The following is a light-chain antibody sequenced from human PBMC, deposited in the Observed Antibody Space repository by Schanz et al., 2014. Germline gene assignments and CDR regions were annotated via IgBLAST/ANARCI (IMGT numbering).Light chain of an antibody. CDR2: DVS. CDR3: QSYDSSLSGSWV. Sequence: QSALTQPASVSGSPGQSITISCTGTSSDVGAYNYVSWYQQHPGKAPKLMIYDVSNRPSGVSNRFSGSKSGNTASLTISGLQAEDEADYYCQSYDSSLSGSWVFGGGTKLTVL. J-gene: IGLJ3*02. CDR1: SSDVGAYNY. V-gene: IGLV2-14*01.